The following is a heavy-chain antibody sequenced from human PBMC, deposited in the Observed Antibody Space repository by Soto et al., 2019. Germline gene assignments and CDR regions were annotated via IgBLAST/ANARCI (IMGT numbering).Heavy chain of an antibody. CDR1: GYTFTSYY. CDR3: VIHYYYYYGMDV. V-gene: IGHV1-46*03. J-gene: IGHJ6*04. Sequence: ASVKVSCKASGYTFTSYYRHWVRQAPGQGLEWMGIINPSGGSTSYAQKFQGRVTMTRDTSTSTVYMELSSLRSEDTAVYYCVIHYYYYYGMDVWGKGTTVTVSS. CDR2: INPSGGST.